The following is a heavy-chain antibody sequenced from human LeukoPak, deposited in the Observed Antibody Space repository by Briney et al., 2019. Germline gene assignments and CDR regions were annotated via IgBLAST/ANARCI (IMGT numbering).Heavy chain of an antibody. CDR1: GGTFSSYA. J-gene: IGHJ5*02. Sequence: GASVKVSCKASGGTFSSYAISWVRQAPGQGLEWMGRIIPILGIANYAQKFQGRVTITADKSTSTAYMELSSLRSEDTAVYYCARERWYSSSWYDNWFDPWGQGTLVTVSS. CDR3: ARERWYSSSWYDNWFDP. V-gene: IGHV1-69*04. CDR2: IIPILGIA. D-gene: IGHD6-13*01.